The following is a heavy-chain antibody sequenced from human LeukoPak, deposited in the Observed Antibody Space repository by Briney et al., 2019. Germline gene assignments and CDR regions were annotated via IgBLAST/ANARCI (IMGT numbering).Heavy chain of an antibody. V-gene: IGHV1-46*01. Sequence: GASVKVSCKASGYTLTSYYMHWVRQAPGQGLEWMGVINPSGGSTSYAQNFQGRVTMTRDTSTSTVYMELSSLRSEDTAVYYCAGVRQQLVDYWGQGTLVTVSS. D-gene: IGHD6-13*01. CDR1: GYTLTSYY. CDR2: INPSGGST. CDR3: AGVRQQLVDY. J-gene: IGHJ4*02.